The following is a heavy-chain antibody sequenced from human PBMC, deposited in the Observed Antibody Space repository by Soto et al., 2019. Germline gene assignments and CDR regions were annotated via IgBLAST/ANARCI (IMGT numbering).Heavy chain of an antibody. CDR1: GGTFSSYT. J-gene: IGHJ4*02. V-gene: IGHV1-69*02. D-gene: IGHD3-22*01. Sequence: QVQLVQSGAEVKKPGSSVKVSCKASGGTFSSYTISWVRQAPGQGLEWMGRIIPILGIANYAQKFQGRVTITADKSXXTAYMELSSLRSEDTAVYYCARGDYDSSGYYPAGYWGQGTLVTVSS. CDR3: ARGDYDSSGYYPAGY. CDR2: IIPILGIA.